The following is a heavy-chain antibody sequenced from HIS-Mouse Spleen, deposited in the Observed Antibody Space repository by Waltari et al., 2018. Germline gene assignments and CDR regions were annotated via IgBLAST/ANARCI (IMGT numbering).Heavy chain of an antibody. Sequence: EVQLLESGGGLVQPGGSLRLPCAAAGFTFSSYARSLVRRAPGKGLEWVSAISGSGGSTYYADSVKGRFTISRDNSKNTLYLQMNSLRAEDTAVYYCAKAQALQLWPIDYWGQGTLVTVSS. CDR1: GFTFSSYA. V-gene: IGHV3-23*01. D-gene: IGHD5-18*01. CDR2: ISGSGGST. CDR3: AKAQALQLWPIDY. J-gene: IGHJ4*02.